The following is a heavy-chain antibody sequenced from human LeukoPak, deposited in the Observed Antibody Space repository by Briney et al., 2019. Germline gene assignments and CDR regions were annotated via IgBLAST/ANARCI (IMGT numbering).Heavy chain of an antibody. D-gene: IGHD6-13*01. Sequence: ASVKVSCKASGYTFTSYYIHWVRQAPGQGLEWMGIINPSGGTTSYAQKFQGRVTMTRDTSTSTVYMELSSLRSEDTAVYYCARDLQQLVRADAFDIWGQGTMVTVSS. J-gene: IGHJ3*02. CDR2: INPSGGTT. V-gene: IGHV1-46*01. CDR3: ARDLQQLVRADAFDI. CDR1: GYTFTSYY.